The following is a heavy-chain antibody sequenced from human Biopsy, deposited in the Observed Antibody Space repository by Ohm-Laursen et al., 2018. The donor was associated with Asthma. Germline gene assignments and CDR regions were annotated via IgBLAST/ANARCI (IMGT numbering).Heavy chain of an antibody. J-gene: IGHJ6*02. CDR3: ARGYSGSDRIVYYYSGLEV. CDR1: GDSFSNYA. D-gene: IGHD5-12*01. Sequence: SSVKVSCKASGDSFSNYAISWVRQAPGRGLEWMGGLIPVLGTPDHAQMFEGRVTITADESTSTAYTELSSLSSEDTAVYYCARGYSGSDRIVYYYSGLEVWGQGTTVTVSS. CDR2: LIPVLGTP. V-gene: IGHV1-69*01.